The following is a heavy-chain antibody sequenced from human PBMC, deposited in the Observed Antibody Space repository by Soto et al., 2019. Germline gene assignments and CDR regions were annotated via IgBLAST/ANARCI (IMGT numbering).Heavy chain of an antibody. D-gene: IGHD1-26*01. Sequence: GGSLRLSCAASGFTFGSYGMHWVRQAPGKGLEWVAVIWYDGSNKYYADSVKGRFTISRDNSKNTLYLQMNSLRAEDTAVYYCASSPMGATTEGNYYSYGMDVWGQGTMVTVSS. J-gene: IGHJ6*02. CDR3: ASSPMGATTEGNYYSYGMDV. V-gene: IGHV3-33*01. CDR1: GFTFGSYG. CDR2: IWYDGSNK.